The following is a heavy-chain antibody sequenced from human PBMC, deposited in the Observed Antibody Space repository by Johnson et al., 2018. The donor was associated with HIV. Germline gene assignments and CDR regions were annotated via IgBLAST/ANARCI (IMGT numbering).Heavy chain of an antibody. V-gene: IGHV3-9*01. J-gene: IGHJ3*02. CDR3: AKDKGWELLNAFDI. Sequence: VQLVESGGGLVQPGRSLRLSCAASGFTFDDYAMHWVRQAPGKGLEWVSGISWNSGSIGYADSVKGRFTISRDNAKNSLYLQMNSLRAEDTALYYCAKDKGWELLNAFDIWGQGTMVTVSS. D-gene: IGHD1-26*01. CDR1: GFTFDDYA. CDR2: ISWNSGSI.